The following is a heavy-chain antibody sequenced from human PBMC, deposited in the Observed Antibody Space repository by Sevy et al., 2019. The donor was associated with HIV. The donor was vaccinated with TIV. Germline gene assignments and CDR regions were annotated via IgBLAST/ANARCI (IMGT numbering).Heavy chain of an antibody. CDR2: IGTAGDT. Sequence: GGSLRLSCAASGFTFSSYDMHWVRQATGKGLEWVSAIGTAGDTYYPGSVKGRFTISRENAKNSLYLQMNSLRAGDMAVYYCARGVSSGNYYDSSGSVSDNWFDPWGQGTLVTVSS. CDR3: ARGVSSGNYYDSSGSVSDNWFDP. CDR1: GFTFSSYD. V-gene: IGHV3-13*01. J-gene: IGHJ5*02. D-gene: IGHD3-22*01.